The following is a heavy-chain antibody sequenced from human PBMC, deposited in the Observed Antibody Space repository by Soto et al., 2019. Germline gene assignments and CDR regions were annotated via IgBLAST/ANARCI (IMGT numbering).Heavy chain of an antibody. D-gene: IGHD2-2*01. CDR3: ARDSTDIVVVPAVFDY. Sequence: ASVKVSCKASGYTFTSYGISWVRQAPGQGLEWMGWISAYNGNTDYAQKLQGRVTMTTDTSTSTAYMELRSLRSDDTAVYYCARDSTDIVVVPAVFDYWGQGTLVTVSS. J-gene: IGHJ4*02. CDR2: ISAYNGNT. CDR1: GYTFTSYG. V-gene: IGHV1-18*01.